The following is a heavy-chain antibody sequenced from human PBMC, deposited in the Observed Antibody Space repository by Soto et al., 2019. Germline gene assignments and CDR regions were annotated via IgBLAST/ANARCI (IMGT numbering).Heavy chain of an antibody. Sequence: SETLSLTCGVYNGSFIGYYWTWIRQPQGKGPEWIGEINRGGLTNYNPSLKGRVTISQDASKKEFSLRLSSVTAADTAVYFCARGTGGRNFDNWGQGTLVTVSS. CDR3: ARGTGGRNFDN. CDR2: INRGGLT. D-gene: IGHD3-16*01. CDR1: NGSFIGYY. J-gene: IGHJ4*02. V-gene: IGHV4-34*01.